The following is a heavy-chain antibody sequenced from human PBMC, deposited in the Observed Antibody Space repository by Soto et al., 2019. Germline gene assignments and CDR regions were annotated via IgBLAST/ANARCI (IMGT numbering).Heavy chain of an antibody. CDR3: AKWGCISTSCFGGGYGMDV. Sequence: GGSLRLSCAASGFTFSSYSMNWVRQAPGKGLEWVSGISWNSGSIGYADSVKGRFTISRDNAKNSLYLQMNSLRAEDTALYYCAKWGCISTSCFGGGYGMDVWGQGTTVTVSS. J-gene: IGHJ6*02. CDR2: ISWNSGSI. CDR1: GFTFSSYS. V-gene: IGHV3-9*01. D-gene: IGHD2-2*01.